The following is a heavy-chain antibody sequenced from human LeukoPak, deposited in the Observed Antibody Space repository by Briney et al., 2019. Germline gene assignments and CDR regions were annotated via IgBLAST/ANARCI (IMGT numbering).Heavy chain of an antibody. CDR3: ARGGLPALRY. V-gene: IGHV3-7*01. D-gene: IGHD2-2*01. CDR1: GFTFSNYW. Sequence: PGGSLRLSCAASGFTFSNYWMSWVRQVPGKGLEWVANIKQDGSEKYYMDTVKGRFTISRDNAKNSLYLQMNSLRAEDTAVYYCARGGLPALRYWGQGTLVTVSS. CDR2: IKQDGSEK. J-gene: IGHJ4*02.